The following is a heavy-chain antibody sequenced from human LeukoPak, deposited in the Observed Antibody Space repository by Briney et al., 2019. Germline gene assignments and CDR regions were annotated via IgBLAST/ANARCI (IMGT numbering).Heavy chain of an antibody. Sequence: GGSLRLSCAASGFSVGTNYMTWVRQAPGKGLEWVSSISSSSSYIYYADSVKGRFTISRDNAKNSLYLQMNSLRAEDTAVYYCARVISVAGYDYWGQGTLVTVSS. CDR3: ARVISVAGYDY. CDR1: GFSVGTNY. J-gene: IGHJ4*02. CDR2: ISSSSSYI. V-gene: IGHV3-21*01. D-gene: IGHD6-19*01.